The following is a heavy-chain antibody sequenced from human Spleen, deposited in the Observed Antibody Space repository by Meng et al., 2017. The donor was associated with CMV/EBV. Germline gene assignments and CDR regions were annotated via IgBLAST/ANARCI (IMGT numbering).Heavy chain of an antibody. CDR2: IAYGGDI. J-gene: IGHJ4*02. V-gene: IGHV4-59*01. D-gene: IGHD2-15*01. CDR3: ARAPTLVAAFDF. Sequence: PICSVSGASISRSFWSWIRQPPGKWLEWIGYIAYGGDITYSPSLKSRVSISVDTSRFSLKLSSVTAADTAVYYCARAPTLVAAFDFWGQGALVTVSS. CDR1: GASISRSF.